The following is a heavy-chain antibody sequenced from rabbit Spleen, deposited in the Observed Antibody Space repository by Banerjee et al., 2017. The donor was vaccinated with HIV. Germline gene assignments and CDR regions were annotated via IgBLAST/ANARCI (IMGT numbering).Heavy chain of an antibody. CDR1: GVSFSDKDV. CDR2: AYAGSSDST. Sequence: QEQLEESGGGLVKPEGSLTLTCKASGVSFSDKDVMCWVRQAPGKGLEWVACAYAGSSDSTYSATWAKGRFTFSKTSSTTVTLQATSLTVADTATYFCARDTSSSFSSYGMDLWGPGTLVTVS. V-gene: IGHV1S45*01. CDR3: ARDTSSSFSSYGMDL. J-gene: IGHJ6*01. D-gene: IGHD1-1*01.